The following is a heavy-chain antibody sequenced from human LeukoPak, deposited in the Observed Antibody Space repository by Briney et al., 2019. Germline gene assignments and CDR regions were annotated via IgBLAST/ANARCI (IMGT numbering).Heavy chain of an antibody. CDR1: GGSISSHC. Sequence: SETLSLTCAVSGGSISSHCWTWIRQPPGKGLDWIAYMCNDGTTDSNPSLKSRLTMSLDTSKNQFFLDLRSVTAADTAVYYCARLYYPSSGWIDFWGQGTLVTVSS. V-gene: IGHV4-59*11. D-gene: IGHD6-19*01. J-gene: IGHJ4*02. CDR2: MCNDGTT. CDR3: ARLYYPSSGWIDF.